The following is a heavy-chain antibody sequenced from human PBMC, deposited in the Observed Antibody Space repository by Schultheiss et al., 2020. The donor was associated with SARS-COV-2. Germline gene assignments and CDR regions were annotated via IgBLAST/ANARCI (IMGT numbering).Heavy chain of an antibody. V-gene: IGHV4-4*07. J-gene: IGHJ6*02. CDR3: ARDRQGMEVATIARRDGMDV. CDR1: GGSISSYY. CDR2: IYTSGST. D-gene: IGHD5-12*01. Sequence: SETLSLTCTVSGGSISSYYWSWIRQPAGKGLEWIGRIYTSGSTNYNPSLKSRVTMSVDTSKNQFSLKLSSVTAADTAVYYCARDRQGMEVATIARRDGMDVWGQGTTVTVSS.